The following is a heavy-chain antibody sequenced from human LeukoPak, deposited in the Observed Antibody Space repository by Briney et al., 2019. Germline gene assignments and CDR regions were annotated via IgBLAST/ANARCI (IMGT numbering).Heavy chain of an antibody. CDR1: GGSISSGDYY. V-gene: IGHV4-30-4*01. J-gene: IGHJ4*02. Sequence: PSETLSLTCTVSGGSISSGDYYWSWIRQPPGKGLEWIGYIYYSGSTYYNPSLKSRVTISLDTSKNQFSLKLSSVTAADTAVYYCARGSSSWHGTYYFDYWGQGTLVTVSS. CDR3: ARGSSSWHGTYYFDY. D-gene: IGHD6-13*01. CDR2: IYYSGST.